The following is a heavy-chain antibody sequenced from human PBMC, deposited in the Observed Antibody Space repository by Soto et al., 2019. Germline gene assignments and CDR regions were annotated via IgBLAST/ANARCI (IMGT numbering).Heavy chain of an antibody. D-gene: IGHD1-26*01. Sequence: EVQLVESGGGFVQPGGSLRLSCVASRFSFTNAWMSWVRQAPGKGPEWVGRIKSKTDGGTADYAAPVKGRFTISRDDSQTRLYLHMDSLKTEDTALYHCSTDIGIYGLDIWGQGTRVTGSS. CDR2: IKSKTDGGTA. CDR3: STDIGIYGLDI. V-gene: IGHV3-15*01. CDR1: RFSFTNAW. J-gene: IGHJ6*01.